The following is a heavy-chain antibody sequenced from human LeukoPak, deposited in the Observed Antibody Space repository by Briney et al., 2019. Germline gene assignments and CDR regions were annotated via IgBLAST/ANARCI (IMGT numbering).Heavy chain of an antibody. Sequence: SGGSPRLSCAASGFTFSSYGMHWVRQAPGKGLEWVAVISYDGSNKYYADSVKGRFTISRDNSKNTLYLQMNSLRAEDTAVYYCAKEGSIFGVVIRPYYFDYWGQGTLVTVSS. D-gene: IGHD3-3*01. CDR2: ISYDGSNK. V-gene: IGHV3-30*18. CDR1: GFTFSSYG. CDR3: AKEGSIFGVVIRPYYFDY. J-gene: IGHJ4*02.